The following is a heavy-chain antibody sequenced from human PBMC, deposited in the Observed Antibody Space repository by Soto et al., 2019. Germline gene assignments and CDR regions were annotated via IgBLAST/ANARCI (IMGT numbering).Heavy chain of an antibody. J-gene: IGHJ5*02. Sequence: GGTLRLSCAASGFTISDYYMSWIRQAPGKGLEWVSYISSSSSYTNYADSVKGRFTISRDNAKNSLYLQMNSLRAEDTAVYYCARGPVAYWFDPWGQGTLVTVSS. CDR3: ARGPVAYWFDP. CDR1: GFTISDYY. D-gene: IGHD2-15*01. V-gene: IGHV3-11*06. CDR2: ISSSSSYT.